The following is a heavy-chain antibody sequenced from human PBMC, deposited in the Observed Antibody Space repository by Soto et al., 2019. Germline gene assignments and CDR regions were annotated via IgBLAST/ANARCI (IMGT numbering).Heavy chain of an antibody. CDR1: GFTVSSNY. J-gene: IGHJ6*02. V-gene: IGHV3-53*01. D-gene: IGHD3-10*01. CDR3: ARAQGPGVYYYYGMDV. Sequence: EVQLVESGGGLIQPGGSLRLSCAASGFTVSSNYMSWVRQAPGKGLEWVSVIYSGGSTYYADSVKGRFIISRDNSKNTLYLQMNSLRAEDTAVYYCARAQGPGVYYYYGMDVWGQGTTVTVSS. CDR2: IYSGGST.